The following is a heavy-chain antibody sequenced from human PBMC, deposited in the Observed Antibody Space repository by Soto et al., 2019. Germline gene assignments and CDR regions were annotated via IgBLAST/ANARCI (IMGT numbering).Heavy chain of an antibody. J-gene: IGHJ4*02. V-gene: IGHV3-7*01. Sequence: EVQLVESGGGLVQPGGSLRLSCAASGFTFSSYWMSWVRQAPGKGLEWVANIKQDGSEKYYVDSVKGRFTNSIDNATTSLSLQMTGPRSENTAVYSCARAQPAVDGFWFDYWGEGTMVTVSS. CDR2: IKQDGSEK. D-gene: IGHD6-19*01. CDR3: ARAQPAVDGFWFDY. CDR1: GFTFSSYW.